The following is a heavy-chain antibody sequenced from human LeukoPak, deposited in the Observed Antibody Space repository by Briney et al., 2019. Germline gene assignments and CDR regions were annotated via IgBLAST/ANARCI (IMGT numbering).Heavy chain of an antibody. D-gene: IGHD3-22*01. Sequence: GGSLRLSCAASGFTFSSYAMHWVRQAPGKGLEGVAVISYDGSNKYYADSVKGRFTISRDNSKNTLYLQMNSLRAEDTAVYYCARERGTPYYYDSSGLDYWGQGTLVTVSS. CDR3: ARERGTPYYYDSSGLDY. CDR1: GFTFSSYA. J-gene: IGHJ4*02. CDR2: ISYDGSNK. V-gene: IGHV3-30-3*01.